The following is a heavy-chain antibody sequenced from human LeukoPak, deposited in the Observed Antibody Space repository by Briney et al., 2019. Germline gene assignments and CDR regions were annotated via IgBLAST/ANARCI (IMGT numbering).Heavy chain of an antibody. CDR1: GGTFSSYA. Sequence: ASVKVSCKASGGTFSSYAISWVRQAPGQGLEWMGRIIPILGIANYAQKFQGRVTITADKSTSTAYMELSSLRSEDTAVYYCARDRGIIVGAQPANYGMDVWGQGTTVTVSS. CDR2: IIPILGIA. V-gene: IGHV1-69*04. CDR3: ARDRGIIVGAQPANYGMDV. D-gene: IGHD1-26*01. J-gene: IGHJ6*02.